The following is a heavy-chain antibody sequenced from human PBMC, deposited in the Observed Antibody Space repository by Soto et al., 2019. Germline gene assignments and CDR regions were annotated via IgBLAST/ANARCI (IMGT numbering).Heavy chain of an antibody. D-gene: IGHD3-10*01. V-gene: IGHV1-69*13. CDR2: IIPIFGTA. J-gene: IGHJ6*02. CDR3: ARAKRGYYGSGSYFCGMDV. CDR1: GGTFSSYA. Sequence: ASVKVSCKASGGTFSSYAISWVRQAPGQGLEWMGGIIPIFGTANYAQKFQGRVTITADESTSTAYMELSSLRSEDTAVYYCARAKRGYYGSGSYFCGMDVWGQGTTVTVSS.